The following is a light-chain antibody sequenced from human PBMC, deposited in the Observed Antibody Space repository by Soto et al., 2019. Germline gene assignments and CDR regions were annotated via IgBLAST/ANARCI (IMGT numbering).Light chain of an antibody. V-gene: IGKV1-6*01. CDR3: LQDYNYPRT. CDR1: QGIRSD. Sequence: AIQMTQSPSSMSASVGDRVTITCRASQGIRSDLGWYQQKPGKAPKLLIYAASSLQSGVPSRFSGRGSGTDFTLTISSLKPEDFATYVCLQDYNYPRTFGQVTKVDIK. CDR2: AAS. J-gene: IGKJ1*01.